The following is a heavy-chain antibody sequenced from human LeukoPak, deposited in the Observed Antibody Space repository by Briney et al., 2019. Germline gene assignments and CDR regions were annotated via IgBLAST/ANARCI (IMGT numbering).Heavy chain of an antibody. Sequence: SGGSLRLSCAASGFTFSSYGMSWVRQAPGKGLEWVSAISGSGGSTYYADSVKGRFTISRDNSKNTLYLQMNSLTVEDTALYYCAKDRVGGALELWGQGTLATVSS. CDR1: GFTFSSYG. D-gene: IGHD2-21*01. CDR2: ISGSGGST. CDR3: AKDRVGGALEL. J-gene: IGHJ4*02. V-gene: IGHV3-23*01.